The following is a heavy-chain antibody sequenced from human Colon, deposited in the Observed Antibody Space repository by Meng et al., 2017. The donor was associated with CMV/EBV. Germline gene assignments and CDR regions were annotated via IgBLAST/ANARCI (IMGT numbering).Heavy chain of an antibody. Sequence: GESLKISCAASGFSFRSYWMTWVRQAPGKGLEWVANIKQDGSEKHYVDSVKGRFTISRDNAKNSVYLQMNSLRAEDTAVYFCARGSISGVTYWEYWGQGTLVTVPQ. V-gene: IGHV3-7*01. J-gene: IGHJ4*02. CDR3: ARGSISGVTYWEY. CDR2: IKQDGSEK. D-gene: IGHD3-3*01. CDR1: GFSFRSYW.